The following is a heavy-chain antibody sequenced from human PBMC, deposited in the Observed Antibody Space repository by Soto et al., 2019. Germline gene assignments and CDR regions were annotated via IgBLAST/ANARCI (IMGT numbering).Heavy chain of an antibody. Sequence: ASVKVSCKASGYTFTSYGISWVRQAPGQGLEWMGWISAYNGNTNYAQKLQGRVTMTTDTSTSTAYMELRSLRSDDTAVYYCAREPHYDGGYQDFDYWGQGTLVTVSS. J-gene: IGHJ4*02. CDR2: ISAYNGNT. CDR1: GYTFTSYG. V-gene: IGHV1-18*01. CDR3: AREPHYDGGYQDFDY. D-gene: IGHD1-26*01.